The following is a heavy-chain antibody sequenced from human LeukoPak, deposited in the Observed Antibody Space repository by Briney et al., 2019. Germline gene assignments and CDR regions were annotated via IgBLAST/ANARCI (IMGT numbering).Heavy chain of an antibody. CDR2: ISYDGSNK. J-gene: IGHJ3*02. CDR1: GFTFSSYG. Sequence: GGSLRLSCAASGFTFSSYGMHWVRQAPGKGLEWVAVISYDGSNKYYADSVKGRFTISRDNSKNTLYLQMNSLRAEDTVVYYCAKDHRRRYCSSTSCPDAFDIWGQGTMVTVSS. V-gene: IGHV3-30*18. CDR3: AKDHRRRYCSSTSCPDAFDI. D-gene: IGHD2-2*01.